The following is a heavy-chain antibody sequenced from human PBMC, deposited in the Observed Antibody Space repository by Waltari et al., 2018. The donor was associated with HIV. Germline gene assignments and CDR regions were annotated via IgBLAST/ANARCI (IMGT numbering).Heavy chain of an antibody. Sequence: QLQLQESGPGLVKPSETLSLTCTVSGGSISSSSYYWGWIRQPPGKGLEWIGSIYYSGSTYYNPSLKSRVTISVDTSKNQFSLKLSSVTAADTAVYYCAITPGYYYDSSGFFDYWGQGTLVTVSS. CDR2: IYYSGST. V-gene: IGHV4-39*01. J-gene: IGHJ4*02. D-gene: IGHD3-22*01. CDR1: GGSISSSSYY. CDR3: AITPGYYYDSSGFFDY.